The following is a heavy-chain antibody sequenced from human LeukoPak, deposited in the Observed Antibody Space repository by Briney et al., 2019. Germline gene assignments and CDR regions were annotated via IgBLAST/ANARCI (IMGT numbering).Heavy chain of an antibody. CDR2: IYYSGST. CDR1: GGSISGYY. CDR3: ATPAAAGPHYYYGMDV. D-gene: IGHD6-13*01. Sequence: PSETLSLTCSVSGGSISGYYWSWIRQPPGKGPEWIGYIYYSGSTNYNPSLKSRVTISVDTSKNQFSLKLTSLTAADTAVYYCATPAAAGPHYYYGMDVWGNGTTVTVSS. V-gene: IGHV4-59*01. J-gene: IGHJ6*04.